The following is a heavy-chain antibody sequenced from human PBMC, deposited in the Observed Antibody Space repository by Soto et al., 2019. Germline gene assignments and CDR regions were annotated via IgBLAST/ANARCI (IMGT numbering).Heavy chain of an antibody. CDR1: GFTFSSYA. CDR3: ARDYYRFNSGYGFSMDV. V-gene: IGHV3-30-3*01. D-gene: IGHD5-12*01. J-gene: IGHJ6*02. Sequence: QVRLVGSGGGVVQPGRSLRLSCAASGFTFSSYAMHWVRQAPGKGLEWVAVISYDGSNKYYADSVKGRFTISRDNSKNTLYLQMNSLRAEDTAVYYCARDYYRFNSGYGFSMDVWGQGTTVTVSS. CDR2: ISYDGSNK.